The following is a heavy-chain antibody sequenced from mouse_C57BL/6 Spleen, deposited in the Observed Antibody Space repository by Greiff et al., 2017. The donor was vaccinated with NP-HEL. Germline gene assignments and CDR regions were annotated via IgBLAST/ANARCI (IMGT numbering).Heavy chain of an antibody. J-gene: IGHJ4*01. CDR1: GYTFTDYN. V-gene: IGHV1-22*01. CDR2: INPNNGGT. Sequence: EVQLQESGPELVKPGASVKMSCKASGYTFTDYNMHWVKQSHGKSLEWIGYINPNNGGTSYTQKFKGKATLTVNKSSSTAYMELRSLTSEDSAVYYCARSSPRTGYAMDYWGQGTSVTVSS. CDR3: ARSSPRTGYAMDY.